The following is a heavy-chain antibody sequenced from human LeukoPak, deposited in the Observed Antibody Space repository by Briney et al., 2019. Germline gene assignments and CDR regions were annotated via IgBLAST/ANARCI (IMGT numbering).Heavy chain of an antibody. CDR1: GYTLTELS. CDR3: ATVDYGVLGTGFDP. CDR2: FDPEDGET. V-gene: IGHV1-24*01. Sequence: ASVKVSCKVSGYTLTELSMHWVRQAPGKGLEWMGGFDPEDGETIYAQKFQGRVTMTEDTSTDTAYMELSSLRSEDTAVYYCATVDYGVLGTGFDPWGQGTLVTVSS. D-gene: IGHD4-17*01. J-gene: IGHJ5*02.